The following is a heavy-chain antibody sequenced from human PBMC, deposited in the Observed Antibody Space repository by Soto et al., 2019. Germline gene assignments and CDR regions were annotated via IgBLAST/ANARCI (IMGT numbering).Heavy chain of an antibody. V-gene: IGHV3-23*01. Sequence: GGSLRLSCAASGFTFSSYAMSWVRQAPGKGLEWVSAISSSGGSTYYADSVKGRFTISRDNSKNTLYLQMNSLRAEDTAVYYCAKSARVIYDSLRTQRYYFDYWGQGTLVTVSS. CDR2: ISSSGGST. D-gene: IGHD3-22*01. CDR1: GFTFSSYA. J-gene: IGHJ4*02. CDR3: AKSARVIYDSLRTQRYYFDY.